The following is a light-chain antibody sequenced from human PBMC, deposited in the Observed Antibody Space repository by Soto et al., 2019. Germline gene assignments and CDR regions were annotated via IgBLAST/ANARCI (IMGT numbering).Light chain of an antibody. Sequence: QSALTQPASVSGSPGQSITISCTGTSSDVGGYNYVSWYQQHPGKAPKLMIYDVSNRPSGVANRFSGSKSGNTASLTISGRQAEDEADYYCSSYTSSRTVVFGGGTK. CDR2: DVS. CDR3: SSYTSSRTVV. V-gene: IGLV2-14*01. CDR1: SSDVGGYNY. J-gene: IGLJ2*01.